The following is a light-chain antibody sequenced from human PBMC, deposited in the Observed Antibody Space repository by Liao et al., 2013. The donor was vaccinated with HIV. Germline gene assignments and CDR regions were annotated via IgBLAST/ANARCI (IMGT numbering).Light chain of an antibody. V-gene: IGLV3-25*03. CDR1: ALSKQY. Sequence: SYELTQPPSVSVSPGQTARITCSGDALSKQYAYWYQQKPGQAPVLVIYKDTARPSGIPERFSGSGSGTTVTLTISGVQAEDEADYHCQSTDSSGTHVVFGGGTKLTVL. CDR3: QSTDSSGTHVV. J-gene: IGLJ2*01. CDR2: KDT.